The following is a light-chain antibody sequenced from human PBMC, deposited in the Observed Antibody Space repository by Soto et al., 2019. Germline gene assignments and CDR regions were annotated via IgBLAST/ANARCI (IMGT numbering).Light chain of an antibody. CDR3: SSYTSSSTLPYV. CDR2: EVS. V-gene: IGLV2-14*01. Sequence: QSVLTQPASVSGSPALSITISCTGTSSDVGGYNYVSWYQQHPGKAPKLMIYEVSNRPSGVSNRFSGSKSGNTASLTISGLQAEDEADYYCSSYTSSSTLPYVFGTGTKVTVL. CDR1: SSDVGGYNY. J-gene: IGLJ1*01.